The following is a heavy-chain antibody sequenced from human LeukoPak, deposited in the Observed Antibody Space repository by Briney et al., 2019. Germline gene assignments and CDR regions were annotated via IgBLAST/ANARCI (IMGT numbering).Heavy chain of an antibody. CDR3: AKDMGYSSGIDY. CDR2: ISGSGGST. D-gene: IGHD6-19*01. CDR1: GFTFSSYA. Sequence: PGGSLRLSCAASGFTFSSYAMSWVRQAPAKGLEGVSAISGSGGSTYYADSVKGRFTISRDNSKNTLYLQMNSLRAEDTAVYYCAKDMGYSSGIDYWGQGTLVTVSS. V-gene: IGHV3-23*01. J-gene: IGHJ4*02.